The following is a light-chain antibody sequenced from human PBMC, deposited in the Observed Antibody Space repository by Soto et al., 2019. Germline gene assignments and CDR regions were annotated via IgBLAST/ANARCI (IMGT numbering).Light chain of an antibody. V-gene: IGLV2-23*01. J-gene: IGLJ2*01. Sequence: QSALTQPASVSGSPGQSITISCTGTSSDVGDYNLVSWYQQHPGKAPKLMIYEGSKRPSGLSNRFSGSKSVNTASLTISGLQAEDEADYYCCSYAGSSTLVFGGGTKLTVL. CDR3: CSYAGSSTLV. CDR1: SSDVGDYNL. CDR2: EGS.